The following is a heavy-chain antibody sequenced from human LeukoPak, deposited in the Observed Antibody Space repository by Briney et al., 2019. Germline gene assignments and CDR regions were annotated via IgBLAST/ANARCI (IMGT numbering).Heavy chain of an antibody. D-gene: IGHD6-13*01. CDR2: IYHSGST. J-gene: IGHJ3*02. V-gene: IGHV4-38-2*02. CDR3: ASEDLMAAAGSDAFDI. CDR1: GYSISSGYY. Sequence: SETLSLTCTVSGYSISSGYYWGWIRQPPGKGLEWIGSIYHSGSTYYNPSLKSRVTISVDTSKNQFSLKLSSVTAADTAVYYCASEDLMAAAGSDAFDIWGQGTMVTVSS.